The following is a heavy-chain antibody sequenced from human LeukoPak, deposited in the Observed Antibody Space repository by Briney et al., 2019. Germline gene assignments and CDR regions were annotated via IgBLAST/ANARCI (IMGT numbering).Heavy chain of an antibody. Sequence: ASVKVSCKASGYTFTGDYVHWVRQAPGQGLEWMGWINPNSGGTDYAQKFQGRVTSTSDTSISTVYMELSRLRSNDTAVYYCATHTTMPLWGQGTLVTVSS. D-gene: IGHD5-18*01. V-gene: IGHV1-2*02. CDR1: GYTFTGDY. J-gene: IGHJ4*02. CDR3: ATHTTMPL. CDR2: INPNSGGT.